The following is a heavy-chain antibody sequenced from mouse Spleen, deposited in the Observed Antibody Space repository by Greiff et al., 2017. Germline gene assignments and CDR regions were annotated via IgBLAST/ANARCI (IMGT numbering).Heavy chain of an antibody. CDR1: GYTFTDYY. CDR3: AIYRSYAMDY. Sequence: QVQLQQSGAELVRPGASVKLSCKASGYTFTDYYINWVKQRPGQGLEWIARIYPGSGNTYYNEKFKGKATLTAEKSSSTAYMQLSSLTSEDSAVYFCAIYRSYAMDYWGQGTSVTVSS. D-gene: IGHD2-14*01. V-gene: IGHV1-76*01. J-gene: IGHJ4*01. CDR2: IYPGSGNT.